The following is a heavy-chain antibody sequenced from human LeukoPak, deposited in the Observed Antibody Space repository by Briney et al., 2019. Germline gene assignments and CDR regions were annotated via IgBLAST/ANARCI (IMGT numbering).Heavy chain of an antibody. Sequence: SETLSLTCTASGGSISSYYWSWIRQPAGKGLEWIGRIYTSGSTNYNPSLESRVTMSVDTSKNQFSLKLSSVTAADTAVYYCARGIAVTAGTVYFDYWGQGTLVTVSS. CDR1: GGSISSYY. J-gene: IGHJ4*02. V-gene: IGHV4-4*07. CDR3: ARGIAVTAGTVYFDY. CDR2: IYTSGST. D-gene: IGHD6-13*01.